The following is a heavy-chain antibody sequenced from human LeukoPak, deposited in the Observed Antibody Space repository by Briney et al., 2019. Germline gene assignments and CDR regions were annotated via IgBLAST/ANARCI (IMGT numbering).Heavy chain of an antibody. V-gene: IGHV3-21*01. CDR3: VRLRRNSDTSGFYYYYDF. CDR2: ISVSSNNI. J-gene: IGHJ4*02. CDR1: GYTFSSYS. D-gene: IGHD3-22*01. Sequence: GGSLRLSCVASGYTFSSYSINWVRHAPGKGLEWVSSISVSSNNIYYADSVRGRFSISRDDAKDSLYLQMNSLRAEDTAVYFCVRLRRNSDTSGFYYYYDFWGQGTLVTVSS.